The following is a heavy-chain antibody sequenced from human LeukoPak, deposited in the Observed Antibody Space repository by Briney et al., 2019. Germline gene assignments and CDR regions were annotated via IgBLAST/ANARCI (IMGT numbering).Heavy chain of an antibody. Sequence: GGSLRLSCAASGFTFSSYAMSWVRQAPGKGLEWVSAISGSGGSTYYADSGKGRFTISRDNSKNTLYLQMKSLRAEDTAVYYCAKSDYYYYGMDVWGKGTTVTVSS. V-gene: IGHV3-23*01. CDR1: GFTFSSYA. CDR3: AKSDYYYYGMDV. J-gene: IGHJ6*04. CDR2: ISGSGGST.